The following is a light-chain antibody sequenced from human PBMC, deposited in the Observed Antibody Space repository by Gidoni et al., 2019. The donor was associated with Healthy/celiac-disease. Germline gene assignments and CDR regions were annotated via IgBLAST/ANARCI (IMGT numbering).Light chain of an antibody. V-gene: IGLV1-40*01. CDR2: GNS. J-gene: IGLJ1*01. Sequence: QSVLTQPPSVSGAPGQRVTISCTGSSSNIGAVYDVHWYQQLPGTAPKLLIDGNSNRPSGVPDRFSGSKSGTAASLAISGLQAEDEADYYCQSYDSSLSGSYVFGTGTKVTVL. CDR3: QSYDSSLSGSYV. CDR1: SSNIGAVYD.